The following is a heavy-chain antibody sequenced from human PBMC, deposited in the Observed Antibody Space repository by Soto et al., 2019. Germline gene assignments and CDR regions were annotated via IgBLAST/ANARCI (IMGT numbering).Heavy chain of an antibody. J-gene: IGHJ4*02. V-gene: IGHV3-33*01. Sequence: QVQVVESGGGVVQPGRSLRLSCAASGFTFSTYGMHWVRQAPGKGLEWVALVWSDGSKKYYADSVKGRFTISRDNSKDTLHLQMNSLRAEDTAVYSCVRVSDTYYFDLWGQGTLVTVST. CDR2: VWSDGSKK. CDR1: GFTFSTYG. CDR3: VRVSDTYYFDL.